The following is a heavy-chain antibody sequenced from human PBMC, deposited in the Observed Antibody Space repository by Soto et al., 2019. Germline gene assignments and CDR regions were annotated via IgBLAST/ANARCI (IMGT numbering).Heavy chain of an antibody. V-gene: IGHV4-39*01. D-gene: IGHD5-18*01. Sequence: PSETLSLTCTVSGGSISSGGYYWSWIRQHPGKGLEWIGYIYYSGSTYYNPSLKSRVTISVDTSKNQFSLKLSSVTAADTAVYYCARQEWIQLWPDDYWGQGTLVTVSS. CDR1: GGSISSGGYY. CDR2: IYYSGST. CDR3: ARQEWIQLWPDDY. J-gene: IGHJ4*02.